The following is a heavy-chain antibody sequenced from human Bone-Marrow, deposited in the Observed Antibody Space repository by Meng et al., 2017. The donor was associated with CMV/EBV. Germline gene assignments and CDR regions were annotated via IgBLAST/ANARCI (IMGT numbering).Heavy chain of an antibody. Sequence: ASVKVSCKASGYTFTSYGISWVRQAPGRGLEWMGWISAYNGNTNYAQKLQGRVTMTTDTSTSTAYMELRSLRSDDTAVYYCARDVGSGYYGVFNWFDPWGQGTLVTVSS. CDR2: ISAYNGNT. D-gene: IGHD3-22*01. CDR1: GYTFTSYG. J-gene: IGHJ5*02. V-gene: IGHV1-18*01. CDR3: ARDVGSGYYGVFNWFDP.